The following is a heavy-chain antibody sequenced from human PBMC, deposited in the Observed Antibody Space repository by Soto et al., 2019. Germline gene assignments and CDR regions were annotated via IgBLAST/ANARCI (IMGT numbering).Heavy chain of an antibody. J-gene: IGHJ6*02. Sequence: GGSLRLSCAASGFTFSSYVMHWVRQAPGKGLEWVAVIWYDGINKYYADSVKGRFTISRDNSKNTLYLQMNSLRAEDTAVYYCARDSVLIWFGELIGDRGIDVWGQGTTVTV. V-gene: IGHV3-33*01. CDR2: IWYDGINK. CDR3: ARDSVLIWFGELIGDRGIDV. CDR1: GFTFSSYV. D-gene: IGHD3-10*01.